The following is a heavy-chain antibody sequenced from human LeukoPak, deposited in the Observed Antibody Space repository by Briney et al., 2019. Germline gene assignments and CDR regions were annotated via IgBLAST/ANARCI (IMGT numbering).Heavy chain of an antibody. CDR3: ARDIVLMAPLGHWFDP. CDR2: IYYSGST. CDR1: GGSISSSSYY. Sequence: SETLPLTCTVSGGSISSSSYYWGWIRQPPGKGLEWIGSIYYSGSTYYNPSLKSRVTISVDTSKNQFSLKLSSVTAADTAVYYCARDIVLMAPLGHWFDPWGQGTLVTVSS. D-gene: IGHD2-8*01. J-gene: IGHJ5*02. V-gene: IGHV4-39*07.